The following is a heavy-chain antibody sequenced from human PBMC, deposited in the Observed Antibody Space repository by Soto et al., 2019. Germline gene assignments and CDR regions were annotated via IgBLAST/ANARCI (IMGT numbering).Heavy chain of an antibody. J-gene: IGHJ5*02. D-gene: IGHD3-22*01. CDR1: GYTFTSYG. Sequence: QVQLVQSGAEVKKPGASVQVSCKASGYTFTSYGISWVRQAPGQGLEWMGWISAYNGNTNYAQKLQGRVTMTTDTSTSTAYMELRSLRSDDTAVYYCARVEVVWLFSPPWDPWGQGTLVTVSS. V-gene: IGHV1-18*01. CDR3: ARVEVVWLFSPPWDP. CDR2: ISAYNGNT.